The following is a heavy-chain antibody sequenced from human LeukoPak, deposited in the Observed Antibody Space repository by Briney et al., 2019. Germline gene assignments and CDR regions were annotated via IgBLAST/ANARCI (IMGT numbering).Heavy chain of an antibody. V-gene: IGHV4-39*01. J-gene: IGHJ5*02. CDR2: IYYSGST. Sequence: SQTLSLTCTVSGGSISSGGYYWGWIRQPPGKGLEWIGSIYYSGSTYYNPSLKSRVTISVDTSKNQFSLKLSSVTAADTAVYYCARHGDFWSGFHRGWFDPWGQGTLVTVSS. D-gene: IGHD3-3*01. CDR1: GGSISSGGYY. CDR3: ARHGDFWSGFHRGWFDP.